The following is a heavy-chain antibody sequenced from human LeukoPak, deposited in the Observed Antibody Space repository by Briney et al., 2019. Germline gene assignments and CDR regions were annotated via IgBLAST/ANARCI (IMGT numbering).Heavy chain of an antibody. CDR1: GGSISSGLYS. D-gene: IGHD2-2*01. V-gene: IGHV4-30-2*01. Sequence: SETLSLTCDVSGGSISSGLYSWSWIRQPLGKGLEWIGYIYHTGSTYHNPSLKSRVTISVDTSKNQFSLRLSSVTAADTAVYYCARLQYCSGTSCYWFDPWGQGTLVTVSS. CDR3: ARLQYCSGTSCYWFDP. CDR2: IYHTGST. J-gene: IGHJ5*02.